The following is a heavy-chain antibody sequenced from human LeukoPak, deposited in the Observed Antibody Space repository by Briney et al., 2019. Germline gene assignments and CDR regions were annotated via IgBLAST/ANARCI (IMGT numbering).Heavy chain of an antibody. Sequence: PGASLRLSCVASGFTFSNYAMSWVRQAPGKGLEWVSAITGSGTNTYYADSLKGRFTISRDNSKNTVFLKMNSLRHEDTAIYYCVIWGDYDVLTGYYVPDYWGQGTLVTVSS. D-gene: IGHD3-9*01. CDR2: ITGSGTNT. J-gene: IGHJ4*02. CDR1: GFTFSNYA. V-gene: IGHV3-23*01. CDR3: VIWGDYDVLTGYYVPDY.